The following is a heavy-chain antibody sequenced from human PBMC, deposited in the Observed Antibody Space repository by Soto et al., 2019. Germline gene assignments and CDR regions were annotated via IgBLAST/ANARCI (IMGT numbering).Heavy chain of an antibody. J-gene: IGHJ3*02. Sequence: PGGSLRLSCAASGFTFSSYDMHWVRQATGKGLEWVSAIGTAGDTYYPGSVKGRFTISRENAKNSLYLQMNNLRAGDTAVYYCARPGIFGAFDIWGQGTMVTVSS. V-gene: IGHV3-13*01. CDR2: IGTAGDT. CDR1: GFTFSSYD. D-gene: IGHD6-13*01. CDR3: ARPGIFGAFDI.